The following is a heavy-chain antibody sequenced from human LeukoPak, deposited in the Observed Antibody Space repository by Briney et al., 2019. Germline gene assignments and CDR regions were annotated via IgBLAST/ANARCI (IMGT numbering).Heavy chain of an antibody. D-gene: IGHD5-18*01. Sequence: SETLSLTCAVYGGSFSGYYWSWIRQPPGKGLEWIGEINHSGSTNNNPSLKSRVTISVDTSKNQFSLKLSSVTAADTAVYYCARGAMVFDYWGQGTLVTVSS. V-gene: IGHV4-34*01. CDR2: INHSGST. CDR1: GGSFSGYY. J-gene: IGHJ4*02. CDR3: ARGAMVFDY.